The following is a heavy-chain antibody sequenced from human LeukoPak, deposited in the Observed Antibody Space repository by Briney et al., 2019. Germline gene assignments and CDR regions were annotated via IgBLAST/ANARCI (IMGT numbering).Heavy chain of an antibody. V-gene: IGHV3-48*01. CDR3: ARGEVTYDSSAGTNWFDP. J-gene: IGHJ5*02. CDR1: GFTFSSYS. CDR2: ISSSSSSTI. D-gene: IGHD3-22*01. Sequence: GGSLRLSCAASGFTFSSYSMNWVRQAPGKGLEWVSYISSSSSSTIYYADSVKGRFTISRDNAKNSLYLQMNSLRAEDTAVYYCARGEVTYDSSAGTNWFDPWGQGTLVTVSS.